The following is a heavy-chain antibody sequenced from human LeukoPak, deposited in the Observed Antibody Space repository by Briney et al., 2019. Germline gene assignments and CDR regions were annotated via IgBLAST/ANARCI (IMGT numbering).Heavy chain of an antibody. CDR3: ARDLSSSGYYFLNYYYYYGMDV. Sequence: GGSLRLSCAASGFTFSDYYMSWIRQAPGKGLEWVSYISSSGSTIYYADSVKGRFTISRDNAKNSLYLQMNSLRAEDTAVYYCARDLSSSGYYFLNYYYYYGMDVWGQGTTVNVSS. CDR1: GFTFSDYY. V-gene: IGHV3-11*01. D-gene: IGHD3-22*01. J-gene: IGHJ6*02. CDR2: ISSSGSTI.